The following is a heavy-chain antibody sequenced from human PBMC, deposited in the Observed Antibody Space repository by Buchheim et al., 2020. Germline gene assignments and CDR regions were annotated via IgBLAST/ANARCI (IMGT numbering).Heavy chain of an antibody. V-gene: IGHV1-46*01. Sequence: QVQLVQSGAEMKNPGASVKVSCKASGFAFANYYIHWVRQAPEQGLEWMGVINPSGGSTTYAQKFQGRVTMTSHTSTRTVYMELRSLTSEDTAVYYCATDRAGYYDWGQGTL. CDR2: INPSGGST. CDR1: GFAFANYY. CDR3: ATDRAGYYD. J-gene: IGHJ4*02. D-gene: IGHD1-26*01.